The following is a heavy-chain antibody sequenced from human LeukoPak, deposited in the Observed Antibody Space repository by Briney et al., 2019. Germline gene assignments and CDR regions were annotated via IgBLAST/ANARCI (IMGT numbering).Heavy chain of an antibody. V-gene: IGHV3-74*01. D-gene: IGHD3-16*01. CDR2: INRDGRSA. J-gene: IGHJ4*02. CDR3: ARGKRGFCDPYSYVDY. Sequence: GGSLRLSCRASGFSLSDFWMHWVRQAPGEGLMWVSRINRDGRSAGYADFVKGRFTISRDNSKNTLAMQMDSLTVEDTGVYYCARGKRGFCDPYSYVDYWGQGVLVTVSS. CDR1: GFSLSDFW.